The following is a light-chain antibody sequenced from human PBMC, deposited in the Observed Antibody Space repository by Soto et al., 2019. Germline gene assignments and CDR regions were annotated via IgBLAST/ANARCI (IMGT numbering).Light chain of an antibody. V-gene: IGKV1-39*01. CDR1: QTISFH. Sequence: DIQMTQSPSSLSASIGYRFTITCRASQTISFHLNWYQQKPGKAPRLLIYPASSLESGVPSRFSGGGSGAEFTLTVSSLQSEDFETYYCQQSYTKPHTFGQGTKVDIK. CDR2: PAS. CDR3: QQSYTKPHT. J-gene: IGKJ1*01.